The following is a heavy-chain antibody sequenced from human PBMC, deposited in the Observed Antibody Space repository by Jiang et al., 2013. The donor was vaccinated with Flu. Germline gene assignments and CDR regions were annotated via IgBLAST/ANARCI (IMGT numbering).Heavy chain of an antibody. CDR2: LNAANGNT. V-gene: IGHV1-3*01. Sequence: SGAEVKKPGASVKVSCKASGYTFTTYAIHWVRQAPGQRLEWMGWLNAANGNTKFSEKFQGRLTITRDISASTAYMELSSLRSEDTAMYYCARDWLYTPMVDDYYYGMDVWGQGTTVTVSS. CDR3: ARDWLYTPMVDDYYYGMDV. CDR1: GYTFTTYA. J-gene: IGHJ6*02. D-gene: IGHD5-18*01.